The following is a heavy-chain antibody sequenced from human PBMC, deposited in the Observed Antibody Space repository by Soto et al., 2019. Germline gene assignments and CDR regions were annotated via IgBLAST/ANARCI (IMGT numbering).Heavy chain of an antibody. CDR2: TRNKANSYST. CDR3: ARSGSYEFLGY. D-gene: IGHD1-26*01. V-gene: IGHV3-72*01. CDR1: GFVFSDHY. Sequence: GGSLRLSCAASGFVFSDHYMDWVSQAPGKGLEWVGRTRNKANSYSTEYAASVKGRFTISRDDSKSLLYLQMNSLKTEDTAVYYCARSGSYEFLGYWGQGTLVTVSS. J-gene: IGHJ4*02.